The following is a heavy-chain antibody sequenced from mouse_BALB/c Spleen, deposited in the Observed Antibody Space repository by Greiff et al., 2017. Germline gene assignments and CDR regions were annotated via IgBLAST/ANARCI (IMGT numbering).Heavy chain of an antibody. V-gene: IGHV5-6-3*01. CDR3: ARGLMLDY. CDR2: INSNGGST. D-gene: IGHD6-5*01. Sequence: DVQLVESGGGLVQPGGSLKLSCAASGFTFSSYGMSWVRQTPDKRLELVATINSNGGSTYYPDSVKGRFTISRDNAKNTLYLQMSSLKSEDTAMYYCARGLMLDYWGQGTTLTVSS. CDR1: GFTFSSYG. J-gene: IGHJ2*01.